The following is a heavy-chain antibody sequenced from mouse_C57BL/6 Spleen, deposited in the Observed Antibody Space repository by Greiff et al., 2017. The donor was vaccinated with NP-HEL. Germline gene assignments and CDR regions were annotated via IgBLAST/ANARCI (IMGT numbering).Heavy chain of an antibody. CDR1: GYTFTSYW. J-gene: IGHJ3*01. V-gene: IGHV1-64*01. CDR3: ASHYGRILAY. Sequence: QVQLQQPGAELVKPGASVKLSCKASGYTFTSYWMHWVKQRPGQGLEWIGMIHPNSGSTNYNEKFKSKATLTVDKSSSTAYMTLSSLTSEDSAVYYCASHYGRILAYWGQGTLVTVSA. CDR2: IHPNSGST. D-gene: IGHD1-1*01.